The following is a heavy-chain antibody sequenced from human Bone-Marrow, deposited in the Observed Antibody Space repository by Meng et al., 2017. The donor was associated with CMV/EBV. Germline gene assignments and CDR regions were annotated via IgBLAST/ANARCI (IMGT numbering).Heavy chain of an antibody. J-gene: IGHJ5*02. CDR3: VYWFDP. V-gene: IGHV3-66*02. CDR1: GFTVSSNY. CDR2: IYSGGST. Sequence: PGGSLRLSCAVSGFTVSSNYLSWVRQTPGKGLEWVSIIYSGGSTYYADSVKGRFTISRDNSKNTLFLQMNSLRVEDTALYYCVYWFDPWGQGTLVTVSS.